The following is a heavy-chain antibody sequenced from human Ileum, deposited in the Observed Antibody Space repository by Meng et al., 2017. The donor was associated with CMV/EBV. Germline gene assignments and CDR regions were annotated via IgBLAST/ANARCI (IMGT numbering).Heavy chain of an antibody. CDR1: TGYY. Sequence: TGYYMHWVRQAPGQGLEWMGWINPNSGGTNYAQKFQGRVTMTRDTSISTAYMELSRLRSDDTAVYYCARDRYYYDSSGYYYNGFDPWGQGTLVTVSS. D-gene: IGHD3-22*01. V-gene: IGHV1-2*02. CDR2: INPNSGGT. J-gene: IGHJ5*02. CDR3: ARDRYYYDSSGYYYNGFDP.